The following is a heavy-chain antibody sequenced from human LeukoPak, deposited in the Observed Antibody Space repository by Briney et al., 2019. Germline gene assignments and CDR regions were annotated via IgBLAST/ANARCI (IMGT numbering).Heavy chain of an antibody. CDR2: ISYDGSNK. Sequence: GGSLRLSCAASGFTFSSYGMHWVRQAPGKGLEWVAVISYDGSNKYYADSVKGRFTISRDNSKNTLHLQMNSLRAGDTAVYYCVKGARSGSYWNDAFDIWGQGTMVTVSS. V-gene: IGHV3-30*18. D-gene: IGHD1-26*01. CDR1: GFTFSSYG. J-gene: IGHJ3*02. CDR3: VKGARSGSYWNDAFDI.